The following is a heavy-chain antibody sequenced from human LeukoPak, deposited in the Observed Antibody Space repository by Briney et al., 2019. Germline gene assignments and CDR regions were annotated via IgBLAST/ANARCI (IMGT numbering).Heavy chain of an antibody. V-gene: IGHV4-34*01. CDR1: GGSFSGYY. D-gene: IGHD7-27*01. CDR3: AGHPAELGHYFDY. CDR2: INHSGST. Sequence: ASETLSLTCAVYGGSFSGYYWSWIRQPPGKGLEWIGEINHSGSTNYNPSLKSRVTISVDTSKNQFSLKLSSVTAADTAVYYCAGHPAELGHYFDYWGQGTLVTVSS. J-gene: IGHJ4*02.